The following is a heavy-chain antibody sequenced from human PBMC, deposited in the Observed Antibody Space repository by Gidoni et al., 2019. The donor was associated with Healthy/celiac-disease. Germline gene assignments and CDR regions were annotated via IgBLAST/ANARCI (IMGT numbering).Heavy chain of an antibody. CDR2: IWYDGSNK. CDR1: GFTFSRYG. CDR3: ARDPSSIAAAGRFDY. J-gene: IGHJ4*02. Sequence: QVQLVESGGGVVQPGRSLRLSCAASGFTFSRYGMHWVRQAPGKGLEWVAVIWYDGSNKYYADSVKGRFTISRDNSKNTLYLQMNSLRAEDTAVYYCARDPSSIAAAGRFDYWGQGTLVTVSS. V-gene: IGHV3-33*01. D-gene: IGHD6-13*01.